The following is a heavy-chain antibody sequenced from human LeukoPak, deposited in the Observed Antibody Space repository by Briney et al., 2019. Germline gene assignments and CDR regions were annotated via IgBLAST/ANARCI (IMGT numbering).Heavy chain of an antibody. J-gene: IGHJ5*02. D-gene: IGHD3-10*01. Sequence: PSETLSLTCAVYGGSFSGYYWSWIRRPPGKGLEWIGEINHSGSTNYNPSLKSRVTISVDTSKNQFSLKLSSVTAADTAVYYCARPVEGAMVRGPNVGRGWFDPWGQGTLVTVSS. CDR2: INHSGST. V-gene: IGHV4-34*01. CDR3: ARPVEGAMVRGPNVGRGWFDP. CDR1: GGSFSGYY.